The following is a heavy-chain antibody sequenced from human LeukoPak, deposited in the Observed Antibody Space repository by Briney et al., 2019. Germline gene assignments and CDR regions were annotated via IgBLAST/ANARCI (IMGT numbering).Heavy chain of an antibody. Sequence: SGGSLRLSCAASGFTFSSYAMSWVRQAPGKGLEWVSAISDSGGYTYYADSVKGRFTISRDNAKNTVYLQMNSLRAEDTAVYYCAKSSGSYPYYFDYWGRGTLVTVSS. J-gene: IGHJ4*02. V-gene: IGHV3-23*01. CDR2: ISDSGGYT. D-gene: IGHD3-10*01. CDR1: GFTFSSYA. CDR3: AKSSGSYPYYFDY.